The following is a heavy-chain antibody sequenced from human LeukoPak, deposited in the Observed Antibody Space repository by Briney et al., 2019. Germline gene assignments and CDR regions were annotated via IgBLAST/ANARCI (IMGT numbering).Heavy chain of an antibody. CDR3: ARDLSPYYDSSGYPID. V-gene: IGHV1-18*01. CDR2: ISAYNGNT. CDR1: GYTCTSYG. D-gene: IGHD3-22*01. J-gene: IGHJ4*02. Sequence: GASVKVSGKASGYTCTSYGISWVRQAPGQGLEWMGWISAYNGNTNYAQNLQRRVTITTYTSTSTASMDLRSLRSDDTAVYYCARDLSPYYDSSGYPIDWGQGTLVTVSS.